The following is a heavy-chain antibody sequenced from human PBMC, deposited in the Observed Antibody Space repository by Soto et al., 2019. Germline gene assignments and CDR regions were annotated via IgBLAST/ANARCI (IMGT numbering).Heavy chain of an antibody. CDR1: GFTFNNYW. J-gene: IGHJ5*02. Sequence: EVQLVESGGGLVQPGGSLRLSCAASGFTFNNYWMHWVRQAPGKGLVWVSRISSDGSSTTYADSVKGRLTISRDNAKNTLYLQMNSLRAEDTAVYYCAGGFNPHNNTKQGGWFDPWGQGTLVTVSS. CDR2: ISSDGSST. D-gene: IGHD1-1*01. V-gene: IGHV3-74*01. CDR3: AGGFNPHNNTKQGGWFDP.